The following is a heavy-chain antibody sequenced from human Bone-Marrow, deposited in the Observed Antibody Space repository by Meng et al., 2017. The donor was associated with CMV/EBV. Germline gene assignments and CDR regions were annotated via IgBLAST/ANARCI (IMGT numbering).Heavy chain of an antibody. V-gene: IGHV3-48*03. CDR1: GFTFSSYE. CDR2: ISSSGSTI. D-gene: IGHD4-17*01. CDR3: AGSYDYDDVPHAFDI. J-gene: IGHJ3*02. Sequence: GESLKISCVASGFTFSSYEMNWVRQAPGKGLEWVSYISSSGSTIYYADSVKGRFTISRDNAKNSLYLQMNSLRAEDTAVYYCAGSYDYDDVPHAFDIWGQGTMVTVSS.